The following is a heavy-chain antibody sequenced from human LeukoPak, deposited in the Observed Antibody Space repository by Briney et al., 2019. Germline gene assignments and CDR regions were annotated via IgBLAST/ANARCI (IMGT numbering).Heavy chain of an antibody. Sequence: SETLSLTCTVSGGSLSSYYWSWIRQPPGKGLEWIGYIYYSGSTNYNPSLKSRVTISVDTSKNQFSLKLSSVTAADTAVYYCARYSSSKGAFDIWGQGTMVTVSS. J-gene: IGHJ3*02. CDR2: IYYSGST. CDR1: GGSLSSYY. CDR3: ARYSSSKGAFDI. V-gene: IGHV4-59*01. D-gene: IGHD6-13*01.